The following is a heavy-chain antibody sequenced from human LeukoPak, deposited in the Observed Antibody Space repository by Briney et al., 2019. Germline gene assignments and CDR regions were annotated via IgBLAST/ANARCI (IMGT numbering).Heavy chain of an antibody. J-gene: IGHJ4*02. V-gene: IGHV3-23*01. CDR2: ISGSGGST. D-gene: IGHD3-3*01. Sequence: GGSLRLSCAASGFTFSSYAMSWVREALRKGLEWVSAISGSGGSTYYADSVKGRFTISRDNSKNTLYLQMNSLRAEDTAVYYCAKETYDIWSGYSTVHWGQGTLVTVSS. CDR1: GFTFSSYA. CDR3: AKETYDIWSGYSTVH.